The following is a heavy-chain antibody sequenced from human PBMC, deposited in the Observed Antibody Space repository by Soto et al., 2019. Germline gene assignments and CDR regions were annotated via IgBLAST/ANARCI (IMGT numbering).Heavy chain of an antibody. CDR1: GGSFRGYS. Sequence: PSETLSLTCAVYGGSFRGYSWSCIRRPPGKGLEWIGEIYDSGDTNYNSSLKSRVTISVDTSKNQFSLKLSSVTAADTAVYYCARDKITGLFDYWGQGTLVTVSS. J-gene: IGHJ4*02. CDR2: IYDSGDT. CDR3: ARDKITGLFDY. D-gene: IGHD2-8*02. V-gene: IGHV4-34*01.